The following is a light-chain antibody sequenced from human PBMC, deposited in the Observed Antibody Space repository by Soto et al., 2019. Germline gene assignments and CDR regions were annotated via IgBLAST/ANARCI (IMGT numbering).Light chain of an antibody. J-gene: IGKJ2*01. Sequence: ETVMTQSPATLSVSPGERATLSCRASQSVSSNLAWYQQKPGQAPRRLIYGASTRATGIPARFSGSGSGTEFTLTISSLQSEDFAVYYCQQYNNWPLSFGQGTKLEIK. CDR3: QQYNNWPLS. CDR2: GAS. V-gene: IGKV3-15*01. CDR1: QSVSSN.